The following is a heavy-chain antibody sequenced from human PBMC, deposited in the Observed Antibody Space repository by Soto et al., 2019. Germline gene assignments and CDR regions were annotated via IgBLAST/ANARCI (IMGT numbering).Heavy chain of an antibody. Sequence: SETLSLTCAVYGGSFSGYYWSWIRQPPGKGLEWIGEINHSGSTNYNPSLKSRVTISVDTSKNQFSLKLSSVTAADTAVYYCGRYRWEFRNYYDSSGYPDVWGQGTTVTVSS. D-gene: IGHD3-22*01. CDR1: GGSFSGYY. J-gene: IGHJ6*02. V-gene: IGHV4-34*01. CDR2: INHSGST. CDR3: GRYRWEFRNYYDSSGYPDV.